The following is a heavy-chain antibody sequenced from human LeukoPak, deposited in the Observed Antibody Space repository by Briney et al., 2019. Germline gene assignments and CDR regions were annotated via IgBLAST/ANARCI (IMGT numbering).Heavy chain of an antibody. Sequence: SETLSLTCTVSDGSINNYYWTWIRQPPGKGLEWIGYIYYSGSTNYNPSLKSRVTISVDTSKNQFSLKLSSVTAADTAVYYCASQNYDILTGYRGHYYYYGMDVWGQGTTVTVSS. D-gene: IGHD3-9*01. J-gene: IGHJ6*02. V-gene: IGHV4-59*08. CDR3: ASQNYDILTGYRGHYYYYGMDV. CDR1: DGSINNYY. CDR2: IYYSGST.